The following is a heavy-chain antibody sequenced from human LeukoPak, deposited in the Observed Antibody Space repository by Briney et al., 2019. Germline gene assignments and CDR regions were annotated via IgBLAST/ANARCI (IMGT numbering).Heavy chain of an antibody. J-gene: IGHJ6*03. CDR2: IYPGDSDT. Sequence: GESLKISCKGSGYSFTNYWIGWVRQMPGKGLEWMGIIYPGDSDTRYSPSFQGQATVSADKSISTAYLQWSSLKASDTAMYYCARGPYCSTASCLSPYYYYYMDVWGKGTTVTVSS. V-gene: IGHV5-51*01. CDR3: ARGPYCSTASCLSPYYYYYMDV. CDR1: GYSFTNYW. D-gene: IGHD2-2*01.